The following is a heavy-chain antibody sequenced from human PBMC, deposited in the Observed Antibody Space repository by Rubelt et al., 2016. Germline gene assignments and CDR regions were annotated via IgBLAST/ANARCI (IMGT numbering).Heavy chain of an antibody. CDR2: INPNSGGT. CDR3: AREDGDY. D-gene: IGHD5-24*01. Sequence: QVQLVQSGAEVKKPGASVKVSCKPSGYTFTGYYIHWVRQAPGQGLEWMGWINPNSGGTNYAQRFQGRVTMTRETSSSKAYMERGRLRSDDTAVFYCAREDGDYWGQGTLVTVSS. J-gene: IGHJ4*02. V-gene: IGHV1-2*02. CDR1: GYTFTGYY.